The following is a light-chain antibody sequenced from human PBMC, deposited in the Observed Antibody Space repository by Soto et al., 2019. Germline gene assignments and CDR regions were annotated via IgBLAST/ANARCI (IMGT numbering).Light chain of an antibody. CDR2: AAT. CDR3: QETYSVPFFT. Sequence: DIPMTQSPSSLSASVGDRVTITCRASQSISGYLNWYQQKAGTAPTLLIYAATSLQSGVPSRFSGSGSGTDFTLTIDGLQFEDFATYYCQETYSVPFFTFGPGTKVDFK. J-gene: IGKJ3*01. V-gene: IGKV1-39*01. CDR1: QSISGY.